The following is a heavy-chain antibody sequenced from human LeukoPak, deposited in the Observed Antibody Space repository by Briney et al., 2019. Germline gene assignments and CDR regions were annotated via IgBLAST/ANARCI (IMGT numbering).Heavy chain of an antibody. J-gene: IGHJ5*02. CDR3: AMSPPRGAWFDP. Sequence: PSETLSLTCSVSGASITSDYWNWIRQSPGKGLEWIGFIYDSGSTIYNPSLKSRVTISVDTSKNQFSLKLRSVTAADTAIYYCAMSPPRGAWFDPWGQGSLVTVSS. CDR1: GASITSDY. V-gene: IGHV4-4*09. D-gene: IGHD4/OR15-4a*01. CDR2: IYDSGST.